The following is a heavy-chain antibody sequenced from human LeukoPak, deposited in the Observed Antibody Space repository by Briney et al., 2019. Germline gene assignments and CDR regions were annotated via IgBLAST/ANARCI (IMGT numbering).Heavy chain of an antibody. J-gene: IGHJ4*02. D-gene: IGHD4-17*01. Sequence: GSLRLSCAASGFTLSNYSMNWVRQAPGKGLEWVAFISSSSSYIFYADSLKGRFTISRDNAKNSLYLQMNSLRADDTAVYYCARDLAYGDDGLWGQGTLVTVSS. V-gene: IGHV3-21*01. CDR2: ISSSSSYI. CDR3: ARDLAYGDDGL. CDR1: GFTLSNYS.